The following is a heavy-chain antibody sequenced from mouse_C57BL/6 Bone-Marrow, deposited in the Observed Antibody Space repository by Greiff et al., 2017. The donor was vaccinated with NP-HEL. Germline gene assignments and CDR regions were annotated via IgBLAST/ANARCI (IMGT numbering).Heavy chain of an antibody. Sequence: QVQLQQSGPELVKPGASVKISCKASGYAFSSSWMNWVKQRPGKGLEWIGRIYPGDGDTNYNGKFKGKATLTVDKSSSTAYMQLSSLTSEDSAVYVCARGVVQSSFAYWGQGTLVTVSA. D-gene: IGHD1-1*01. CDR2: IYPGDGDT. CDR3: ARGVVQSSFAY. J-gene: IGHJ3*01. V-gene: IGHV1-82*01. CDR1: GYAFSSSW.